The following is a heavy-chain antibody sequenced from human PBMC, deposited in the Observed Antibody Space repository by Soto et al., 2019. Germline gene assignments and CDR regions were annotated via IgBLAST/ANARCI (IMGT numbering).Heavy chain of an antibody. CDR1: GYTFTSYD. CDR3: AREEYCSGGSCSDP. D-gene: IGHD2-15*01. J-gene: IGHJ5*02. CDR2: MNANSGNT. Sequence: ASVKVSCKASGYTFTSYDINWVRQATGQGLEWMGWMNANSGNTGYAQKFQGRVTMTTNTSISTAYMELRSLRSDDTAVYYCAREEYCSGGSCSDPWGQGTLVTVSS. V-gene: IGHV1-8*01.